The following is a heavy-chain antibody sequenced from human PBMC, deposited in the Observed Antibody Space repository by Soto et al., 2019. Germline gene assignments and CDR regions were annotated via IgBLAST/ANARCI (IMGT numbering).Heavy chain of an antibody. V-gene: IGHV3-48*02. D-gene: IGHD6-19*01. Sequence: PGGSLRLSCVGSGFTFSDYSMNWVRQAPGKGLEWISYFSRTSTAIYHADSVEGRFTISRDNAKNSLYLQMNSLRDEDTAVYYCARWGYSSGFVYGMDVWGQGTTVTVSS. J-gene: IGHJ6*02. CDR3: ARWGYSSGFVYGMDV. CDR2: FSRTSTAI. CDR1: GFTFSDYS.